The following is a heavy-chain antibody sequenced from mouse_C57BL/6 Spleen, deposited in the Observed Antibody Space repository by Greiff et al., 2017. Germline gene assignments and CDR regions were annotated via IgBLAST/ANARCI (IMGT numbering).Heavy chain of an antibody. Sequence: EVQLQQSGPELVKPGASVKISCKASGYTFTDYYMNWVKQSHGKSLEWIGDINPNNGGTSYNQKFKGKATLTVDKSSSTAYMELRSLTSEDSAVYYCARSCRQLRLPHFDYWGQGTTLTVSS. J-gene: IGHJ2*01. CDR1: GYTFTDYY. CDR2: INPNNGGT. CDR3: ARSCRQLRLPHFDY. V-gene: IGHV1-26*01. D-gene: IGHD3-2*02.